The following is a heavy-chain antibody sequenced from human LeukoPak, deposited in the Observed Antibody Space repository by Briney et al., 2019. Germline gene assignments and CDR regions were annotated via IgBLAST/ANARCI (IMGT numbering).Heavy chain of an antibody. CDR3: ARGVPKVVLSRRAKKYYFDY. D-gene: IGHD3-22*01. V-gene: IGHV1-18*01. Sequence: GASVKVSCKASGYTFTSYGISWVRQAPGQGLEWMGWISAYNGNTNYAQKLQGRVTMTTDTSTSTAYMELSSLRSEDTAVYYCARGVPKVVLSRRAKKYYFDYWGQGTLVTVSS. J-gene: IGHJ4*02. CDR1: GYTFTSYG. CDR2: ISAYNGNT.